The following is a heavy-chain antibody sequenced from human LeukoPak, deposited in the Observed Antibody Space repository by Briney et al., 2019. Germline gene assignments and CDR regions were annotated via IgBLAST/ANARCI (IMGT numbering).Heavy chain of an antibody. CDR3: ARASNDYDSSGYYQRLDY. CDR2: IKQDGSEK. J-gene: IGHJ4*02. V-gene: IGHV3-7*03. D-gene: IGHD3-22*01. Sequence: GGSLRLSCAASGFTFSSYWMSWVRQAPGKGLGWVANIKQDGSEKYYVDSVKCRFTISRDNAKNSLYLQMNSLRAEDTALYYCARASNDYDSSGYYQRLDYWGQGTLVTVSS. CDR1: GFTFSSYW.